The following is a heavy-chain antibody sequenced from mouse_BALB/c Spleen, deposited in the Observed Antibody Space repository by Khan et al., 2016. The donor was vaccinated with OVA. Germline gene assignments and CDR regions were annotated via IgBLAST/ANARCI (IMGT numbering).Heavy chain of an antibody. Sequence: EVQLQESGPGLVKPSQSLSLTCTVTGYSITSGYGWNWIRQFPGNKLEWMGYISYSGSTNYNPSLKSRISITRDTSKNQFYLQFNSVTTEDTGTYYCARTARIKYWGQGTTLTVSS. D-gene: IGHD1-2*01. CDR2: ISYSGST. V-gene: IGHV3-2*02. J-gene: IGHJ2*01. CDR3: ARTARIKY. CDR1: GYSITSGYG.